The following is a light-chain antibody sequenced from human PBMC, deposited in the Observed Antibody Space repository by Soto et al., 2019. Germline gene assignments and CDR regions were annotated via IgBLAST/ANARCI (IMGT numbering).Light chain of an antibody. V-gene: IGKV1-33*01. CDR2: DAY. CDR3: QKSDHLPL. J-gene: IGKJ3*01. CDR1: HDIGNS. Sequence: DIQMTPSPPSLSASVGDRGTITCQASHDIGNSLNWYQDKPGQAPKLVIYDAYNLETGVPSTFSGNGYGTDFTFTISSLRPEDIATYYCQKSDHLPLFGPGTKVDIK.